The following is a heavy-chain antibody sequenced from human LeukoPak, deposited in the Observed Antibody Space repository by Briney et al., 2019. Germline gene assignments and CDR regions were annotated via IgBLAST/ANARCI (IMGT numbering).Heavy chain of an antibody. D-gene: IGHD3-3*01. CDR2: INHSGST. CDR1: GGSFSGYY. Sequence: SETLSLTCAVYGGSFSGYYWSWIRQPPGKGLEWIGEINHSGSTNYNPSLKSRVTISVDTSKNQFSLKLSSVTAADTAVYYCAKVPYFGVVITYFDYWGQGTLVTVSS. CDR3: AKVPYFGVVITYFDY. J-gene: IGHJ4*02. V-gene: IGHV4-34*01.